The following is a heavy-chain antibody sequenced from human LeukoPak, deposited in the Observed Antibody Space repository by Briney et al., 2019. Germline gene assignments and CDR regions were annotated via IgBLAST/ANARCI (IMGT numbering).Heavy chain of an antibody. CDR3: ARVIGDVSRYYVDY. CDR1: GGSFSGYS. J-gene: IGHJ4*02. CDR2: INQSGSP. D-gene: IGHD3-22*01. Sequence: PSETLSLTCAVYGGSFSGYSWSWIRQPPGKGLEWIGEINQSGSPNYNPSLKSRITISVDTSKNQFSLKLRSVTAADTAVFYRARVIGDVSRYYVDYWGQGALVTVSS. V-gene: IGHV4-34*01.